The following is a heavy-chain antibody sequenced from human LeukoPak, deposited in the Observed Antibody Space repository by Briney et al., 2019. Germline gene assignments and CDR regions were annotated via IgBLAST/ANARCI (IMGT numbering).Heavy chain of an antibody. CDR2: IFYSGST. D-gene: IGHD2-15*01. V-gene: IGHV4-59*01. Sequence: KPSETLSLTCSVSGGSINSYYWSWIRQPPGKGLEWVGNIFYSGSTNYNPSLKSRVTISLDPSKNQFSLKLSSVTAADTAVYYCARELCSGGSCGKFDYWGQGTLVTVSS. CDR1: GGSINSYY. CDR3: ARELCSGGSCGKFDY. J-gene: IGHJ4*02.